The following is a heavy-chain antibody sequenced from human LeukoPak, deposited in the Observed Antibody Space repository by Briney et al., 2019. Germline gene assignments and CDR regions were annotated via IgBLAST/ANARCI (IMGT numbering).Heavy chain of an antibody. CDR1: GGSISSSSYY. CDR3: ASIPGGVDY. Sequence: SETLSLTCTVSGGSISSSSYYWGWIRQPPGKGLEWIGSIYYSGSTYYNPSLKSRVTISVDTSKNQFSLKLSSVTAADTAVYYCASIPGGVDYWGQGTLVTVSS. J-gene: IGHJ4*02. D-gene: IGHD1-26*01. CDR2: IYYSGST. V-gene: IGHV4-39*07.